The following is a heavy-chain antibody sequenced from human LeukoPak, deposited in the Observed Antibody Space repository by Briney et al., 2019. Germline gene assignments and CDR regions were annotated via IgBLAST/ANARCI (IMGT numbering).Heavy chain of an antibody. V-gene: IGHV3-23*01. Sequence: PGGSLRLSCAASGFTFSGSAMSWVRQAPGKGLEWVSLISFSGGSTYYADSVKGRFTISRDNSKNTLYLQMNSLRAEDTAVYYCAKDEGSSGCKNWGQGTLVTVSS. CDR3: AKDEGSSGCKN. J-gene: IGHJ4*02. CDR2: ISFSGGST. D-gene: IGHD3-22*01. CDR1: GFTFSGSA.